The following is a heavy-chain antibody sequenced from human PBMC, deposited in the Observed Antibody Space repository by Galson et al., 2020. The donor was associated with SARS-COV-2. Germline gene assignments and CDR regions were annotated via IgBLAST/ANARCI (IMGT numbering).Heavy chain of an antibody. J-gene: IGHJ6*02. CDR1: GFTFSSYS. D-gene: IGHD2-2*01. CDR3: AREKTVLVPVYVMDV. CDR2: ISSSSSTI. Sequence: GESLKISCAASGFTFSSYSMNWVRQAPGKGLEWVSYISSSSSTIDYADSVKGRFTISRDNGKNSLYLQMNSLRDEDTAVYYCAREKTVLVPVYVMDVWGQGTTVTVSS. V-gene: IGHV3-48*02.